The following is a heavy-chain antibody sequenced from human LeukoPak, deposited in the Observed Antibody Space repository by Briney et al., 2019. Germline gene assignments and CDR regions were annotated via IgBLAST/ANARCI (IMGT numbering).Heavy chain of an antibody. CDR2: ISYDGSNK. V-gene: IGHV3-30-3*01. CDR3: ARVSRITIFGVPNPPMDV. J-gene: IGHJ6*03. D-gene: IGHD3-3*01. Sequence: PGGSLRLSCAASGFTFSSYAMHWVRQAPGKGLEWVAVISYDGSNKYYADSVKGRFTISRDNSKNTLYLQMNSLRAEDTAVYYCARVSRITIFGVPNPPMDVWGKGTTVTVSS. CDR1: GFTFSSYA.